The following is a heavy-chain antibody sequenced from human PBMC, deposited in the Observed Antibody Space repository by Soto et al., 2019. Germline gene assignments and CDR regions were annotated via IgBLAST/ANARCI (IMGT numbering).Heavy chain of an antibody. Sequence: ASVKVSCKASGYTFTSYDINWVRQATGQGLEWMGWMNPNSGNTGYAQKFQGRVTMTRNTSISTAYMELSSLRSEDTAVYYCARGTKGGYEGNNWFDPWGQGTLVTSP. CDR1: GYTFTSYD. CDR3: ARGTKGGYEGNNWFDP. D-gene: IGHD5-12*01. V-gene: IGHV1-8*01. CDR2: MNPNSGNT. J-gene: IGHJ5*02.